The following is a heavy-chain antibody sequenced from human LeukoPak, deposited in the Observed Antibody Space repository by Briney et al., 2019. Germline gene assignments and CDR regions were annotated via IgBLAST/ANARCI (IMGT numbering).Heavy chain of an antibody. V-gene: IGHV4-38-2*02. CDR3: AREGLITVVRGVNFGY. J-gene: IGHJ4*02. Sequence: SETLSLTCTVSAYSVSTDYYWGWIRQPPGKGLEWIGNIYHDGSTYYNPSLKSRVTIPVDTSKNQFSLKLTSVTAADTAVYYCAREGLITVVRGVNFGYWGQGTLVSVSS. CDR2: IYHDGST. D-gene: IGHD3-10*01. CDR1: AYSVSTDYY.